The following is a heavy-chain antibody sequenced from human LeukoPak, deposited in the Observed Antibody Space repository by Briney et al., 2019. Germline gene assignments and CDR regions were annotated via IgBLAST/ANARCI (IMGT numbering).Heavy chain of an antibody. CDR1: GYTFTSYD. CDR2: MNPNSGNT. J-gene: IGHJ5*02. D-gene: IGHD3-3*01. Sequence: ASVKVSCKASGYTFTSYDINWVRQATGQGLEWMGWMNPNSGNTGYAQKFQGRVTITRNTSISTAYMELSSPRSEDTAVYYCARGQQITIFGVVILVGRFDPWGQGTLVTVSS. CDR3: ARGQQITIFGVVILVGRFDP. V-gene: IGHV1-8*03.